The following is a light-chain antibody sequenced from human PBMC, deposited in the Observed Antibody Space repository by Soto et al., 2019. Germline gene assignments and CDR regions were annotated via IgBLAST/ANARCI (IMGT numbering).Light chain of an antibody. CDR3: CSFAGSNFVV. CDR1: NSDLGDYDL. J-gene: IGLJ2*01. CDR2: EGS. Sequence: QSVLTQPASVSGSPGQSITISCTGTNSDLGDYDLVSWYQHHPDKAPKLMIYEGSKRPSGVSDRFSGSKSGNTASLTISGLQPEDEADYYCCSFAGSNFVVFGGGTQLTVL. V-gene: IGLV2-23*01.